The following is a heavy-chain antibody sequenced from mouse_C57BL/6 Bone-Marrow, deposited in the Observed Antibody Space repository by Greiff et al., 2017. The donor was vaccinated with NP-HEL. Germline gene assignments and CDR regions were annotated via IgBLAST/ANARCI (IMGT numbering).Heavy chain of an antibody. CDR3: ARGPYYNGSSNVGKAMDY. J-gene: IGHJ4*01. Sequence: EVHLVASGGGLVKPGGSLKLSCAASGFTFSDYGMHWVRPAPEQGLEWVAYICTCSISIYYADTVKGRFTISRDNAKNTLFLQMTSRRTEETARYYGARGPYYNGSSNVGKAMDYWGQGTSVTVSS. V-gene: IGHV5-17*01. D-gene: IGHD1-1*01. CDR2: ICTCSISI. CDR1: GFTFSDYG.